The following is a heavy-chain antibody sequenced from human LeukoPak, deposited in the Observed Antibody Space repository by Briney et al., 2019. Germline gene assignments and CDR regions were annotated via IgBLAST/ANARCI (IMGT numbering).Heavy chain of an antibody. D-gene: IGHD1-1*01. V-gene: IGHV3-49*04. CDR3: TRDRGAYNLYDY. CDR2: IRSKAYGETA. Sequence: TGGSLRLSCAASGLTSGIYAMSWVRQAPGKGLEWVGFIRSKAYGETADYAASVKGRFTISRDDSKAIAYLQMNSLKTEDTAVYHCTRDRGAYNLYDYWGQGTLVTVSS. J-gene: IGHJ4*02. CDR1: GLTSGIYA.